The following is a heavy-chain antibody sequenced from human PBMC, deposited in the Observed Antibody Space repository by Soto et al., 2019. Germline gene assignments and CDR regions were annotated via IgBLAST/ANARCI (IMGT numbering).Heavy chain of an antibody. Sequence: VGSLRLSCAASGFTFSSYGMHWVRQAPGKGLEWVAVISYDGSNKYYADSVKGRFTISRDNSKNTLYLQMNSLRAADTAVYYCANGLGYCSGGSCYYDYWGQGTLVTVSS. V-gene: IGHV3-30*18. CDR3: ANGLGYCSGGSCYYDY. J-gene: IGHJ4*02. D-gene: IGHD2-15*01. CDR1: GFTFSSYG. CDR2: ISYDGSNK.